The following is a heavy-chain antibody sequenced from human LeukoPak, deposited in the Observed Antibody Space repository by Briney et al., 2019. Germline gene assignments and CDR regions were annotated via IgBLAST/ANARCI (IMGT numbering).Heavy chain of an antibody. CDR2: ISGSGGST. CDR3: AKHYGSGRVPFY. CDR1: GSTFSSYA. V-gene: IGHV3-23*01. J-gene: IGHJ4*02. D-gene: IGHD3-10*01. Sequence: GGSLRLSCAASGSTFSSYAMSWVRQAPGKGLEWVSAISGSGGSTYYADSVKGRFTISRDNSKNTLYLQMNSLRAEDTAVYCCAKHYGSGRVPFYWGQGTLVTVSS.